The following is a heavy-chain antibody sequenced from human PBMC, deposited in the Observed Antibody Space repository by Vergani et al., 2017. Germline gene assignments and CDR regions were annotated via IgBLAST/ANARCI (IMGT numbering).Heavy chain of an antibody. CDR1: GFTFSSYG. CDR3: AKGGYYYYYYMDV. Sequence: QVQLVESGGGVVQPGRSLRLSCAASGFTFSSYGMHWVRQAPGKGLEWLAVISYDGSNKYYADSVKGRFTISRDNSKNTLYLQMNSLRAEDTAVYYCAKGGYYYYYYMDVWGKGTTVTVSS. V-gene: IGHV3-30*18. J-gene: IGHJ6*03. CDR2: ISYDGSNK.